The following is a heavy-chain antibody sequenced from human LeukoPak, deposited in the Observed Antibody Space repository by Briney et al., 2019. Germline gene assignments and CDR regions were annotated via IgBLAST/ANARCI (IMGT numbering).Heavy chain of an antibody. CDR3: ARDRGGNEFDY. D-gene: IGHD4-23*01. J-gene: IGHJ4*02. CDR1: RFTFSRFG. CDR2: ISYDGSNN. Sequence: GGSLRLSCTASRFTFSRFGMHWVRQAPGKGLEWMAAISYDGSNNYYTNSVKGRFTVSRDNSKNTLYLQMNSLRGEDTAVYYCARDRGGNEFDYWGQGTLVTVSS. V-gene: IGHV3-30*03.